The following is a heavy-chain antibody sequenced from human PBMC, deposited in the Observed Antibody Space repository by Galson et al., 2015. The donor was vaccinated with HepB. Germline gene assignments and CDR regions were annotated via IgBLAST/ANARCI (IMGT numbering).Heavy chain of an antibody. Sequence: SETLSLTCAVYGGSFSGYYWSWIRQPPGKGLEWIGEINHSGSTNYNPSLKSRVTISVDTSKNQFSLKLSSVTAADTAVYYCARGVGITIFGVVTNDAFDIWGQGTMVTVSS. D-gene: IGHD3-3*01. CDR1: GGSFSGYY. V-gene: IGHV4-34*01. CDR2: INHSGST. J-gene: IGHJ3*02. CDR3: ARGVGITIFGVVTNDAFDI.